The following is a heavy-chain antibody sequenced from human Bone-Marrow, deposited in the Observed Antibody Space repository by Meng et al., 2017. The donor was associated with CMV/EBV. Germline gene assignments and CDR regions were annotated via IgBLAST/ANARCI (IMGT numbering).Heavy chain of an antibody. CDR2: MNPNSGNT. CDR3: ARAEYYYDFWSGYYNYYYGMDV. V-gene: IGHV1-8*01. Sequence: ASVKVSCKASGYMFTTYGISWVRQAPGQGLEWMGWMNPNSGNTGYAQKFQGRVTMTRNTSISTAYMELSSLRSEDTAVYYCARAEYYYDFWSGYYNYYYGMDVWGQGTTVTVSS. CDR1: GYMFTTYG. D-gene: IGHD3-3*01. J-gene: IGHJ6*02.